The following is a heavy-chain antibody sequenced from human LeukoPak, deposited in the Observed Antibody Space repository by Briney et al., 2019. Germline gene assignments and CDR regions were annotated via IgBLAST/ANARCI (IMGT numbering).Heavy chain of an antibody. Sequence: RPGGSLRLSCAAPGFSFDDYAIHWVRQAPGKGLEWVSLISGDGGSTFYADSVKGRLTISRDNSKNSLYLQMSSLRSEDTALYYCARESDSSGWYDSWGQGTLVTVSS. CDR1: GFSFDDYA. D-gene: IGHD3-22*01. V-gene: IGHV3-43*02. CDR2: ISGDGGST. CDR3: ARESDSSGWYDS. J-gene: IGHJ5*01.